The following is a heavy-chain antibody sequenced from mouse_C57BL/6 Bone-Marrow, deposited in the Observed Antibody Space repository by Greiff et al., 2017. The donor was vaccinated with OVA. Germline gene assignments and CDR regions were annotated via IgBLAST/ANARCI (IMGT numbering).Heavy chain of an antibody. D-gene: IGHD5-1*01. CDR3: ARSGSTQRSGYFDY. V-gene: IGHV1-26*01. CDR2: INPNNGGT. CDR1: GYTFTDYY. J-gene: IGHJ2*01. Sequence: EVQLQQSGPELVKPGASVKISCKASGYTFTDYYMNWVKQSHGKSLEWIGDINPNNGGTSYNQKFKGKATLTVDKSSSTAYMELRSLTSEDSAVYYCARSGSTQRSGYFDYWGQGTTLTVSS.